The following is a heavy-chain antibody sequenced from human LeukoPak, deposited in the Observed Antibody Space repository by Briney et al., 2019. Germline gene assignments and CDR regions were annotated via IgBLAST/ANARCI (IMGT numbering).Heavy chain of an antibody. CDR3: ARGIKYNSGRYFDY. CDR2: IYNIGST. D-gene: IGHD6-19*01. Sequence: SETLSLTCTVSGVSVSSGGYYWSWIRQPPGKGLEWIGYIYNIGSTNYNPSLKSRVTVSVDTSRNQFSLKLNSVTAADTAVYYCARGIKYNSGRYFDYWGQGTLVTVSS. J-gene: IGHJ4*02. CDR1: GVSVSSGGYY. V-gene: IGHV4-61*08.